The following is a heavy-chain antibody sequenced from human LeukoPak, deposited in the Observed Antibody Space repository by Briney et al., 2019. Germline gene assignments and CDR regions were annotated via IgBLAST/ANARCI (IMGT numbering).Heavy chain of an antibody. CDR3: ARDVNYGDYGGGWFDP. CDR1: GFTFSSYS. CDR2: ISSSSSYI. D-gene: IGHD4-17*01. J-gene: IGHJ5*02. Sequence: GGSLRLSCAAYGFTFSSYSMNWVRQAPGKGLEWVSSISSSSSYIYYAGSVKGRFTISRDNAKNSLYMQMNSLRAEDTAVYYCARDVNYGDYGGGWFDPWGQGTLVTVSS. V-gene: IGHV3-21*01.